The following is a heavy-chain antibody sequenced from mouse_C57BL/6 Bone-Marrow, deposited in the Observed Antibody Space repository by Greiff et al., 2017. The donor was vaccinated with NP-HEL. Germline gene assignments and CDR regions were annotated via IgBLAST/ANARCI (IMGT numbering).Heavy chain of an antibody. CDR1: GFSLTSYG. J-gene: IGHJ4*01. Sequence: QVQLQQSGPGLVQPSQSLSITCTVSGFSLTSYGVHWVRQPPGQGLEWLGVIWSGGSTDYNAAFISRLSISKDNSKSQVFFKMNSLQADDTAIYYCAKNEEREGYAMDYWGQGTSVTVSS. V-gene: IGHV2-4*01. CDR2: IWSGGST. CDR3: AKNEEREGYAMDY.